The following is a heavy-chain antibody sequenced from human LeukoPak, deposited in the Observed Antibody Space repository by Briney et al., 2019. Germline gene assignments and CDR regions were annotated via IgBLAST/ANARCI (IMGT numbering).Heavy chain of an antibody. CDR1: GFTFNTYS. CDR3: AREIDYFPRDDY. D-gene: IGHD2/OR15-2a*01. Sequence: GGSLRLSCEASGFTFNTYSMNWARQAPGKGLEWVSSIDSSGGYMFYADSVKGRFTISRDNAKNSLYLQMNSLRAEDTAVYYCAREIDYFPRDDYWGQGTLVTVSS. CDR2: IDSSGGYM. J-gene: IGHJ4*02. V-gene: IGHV3-21*01.